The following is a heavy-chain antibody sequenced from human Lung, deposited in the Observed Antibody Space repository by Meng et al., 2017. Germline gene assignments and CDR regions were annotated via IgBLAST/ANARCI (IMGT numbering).Heavy chain of an antibody. V-gene: IGHV4-34*01. D-gene: IGHD4-11*01. CDR1: GGSFSDYY. CDR2: INHSGST. Sequence: VPLQHWGSGLLKPSETPSLPCVVSGGSFSDYYWGWIRQPPGKGLEWIGEINHSGSTNYNPSLESRATISVDTSQNNLSLKLSSVTAADSAVYYCARGPTTMAHDFDYWGQGTLVTVSS. CDR3: ARGPTTMAHDFDY. J-gene: IGHJ4*02.